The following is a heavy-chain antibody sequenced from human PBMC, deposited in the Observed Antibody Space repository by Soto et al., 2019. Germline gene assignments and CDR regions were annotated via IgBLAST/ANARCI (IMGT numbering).Heavy chain of an antibody. CDR1: GGSISSYY. J-gene: IGHJ6*02. D-gene: IGHD3-10*01. CDR3: ARDQSLWFGEGYYYYYGMDV. Sequence: PSETLSLTCTASGGSISSYYWSWIRQPPGKGLEWIGYIYYSGSTNYNPSLKSRVTISVDTSKNQFSLKLSSVTAADTAVYYCARDQSLWFGEGYYYYYGMDVWGQGTTVTVSS. CDR2: IYYSGST. V-gene: IGHV4-59*01.